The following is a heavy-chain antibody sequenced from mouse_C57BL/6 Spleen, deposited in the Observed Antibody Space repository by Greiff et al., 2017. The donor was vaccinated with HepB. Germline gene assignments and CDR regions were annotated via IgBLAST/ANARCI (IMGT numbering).Heavy chain of an antibody. CDR3: AGNREKCCGNDEEFAD. Sequence: QVQLQQSGAELVKPGASVKLSCKASGYTFTEYTIHWVKQRSGRGLEWIGWFYSGSGSIKYNEKSKDKATLTADKASSTVYMELSRWTSEDSAVYYCAGNREKCCGNDEEFADWGQGTLVTVSA. CDR1: GYTFTEYT. J-gene: IGHJ3*01. V-gene: IGHV1-62-2*01. CDR2: FYSGSGSI. D-gene: IGHD2-2*01.